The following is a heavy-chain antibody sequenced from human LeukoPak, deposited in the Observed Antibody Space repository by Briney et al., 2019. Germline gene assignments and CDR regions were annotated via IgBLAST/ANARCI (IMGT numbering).Heavy chain of an antibody. Sequence: GGSLRLSCAASGFTFSSYWMSWVREAPGKGVEWVANIKQDGSEKYYVDSVKGRFTISRDNAKNSLYLQMNSLRAEDTAVYYCARARGYCSGGSCYKYFDYWGQGTLVTVSS. CDR2: IKQDGSEK. CDR1: GFTFSSYW. CDR3: ARARGYCSGGSCYKYFDY. V-gene: IGHV3-7*03. D-gene: IGHD2-15*01. J-gene: IGHJ4*02.